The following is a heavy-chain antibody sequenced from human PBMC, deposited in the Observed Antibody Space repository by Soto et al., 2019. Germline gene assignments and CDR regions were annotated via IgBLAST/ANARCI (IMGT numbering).Heavy chain of an antibody. CDR2: IDPSDSYT. D-gene: IGHD3-22*01. V-gene: IGHV5-10-1*01. Sequence: PVESLKISCKGSGYSFTSYWIGWVRQMPGKGLEWMGRIDPSDSYTNYSPSFQGHVTISADKSISTAYLQWSSLKASDTAIYYCASLFYDSSGMDVWGQGTTVTVSS. J-gene: IGHJ6*02. CDR1: GYSFTSYW. CDR3: ASLFYDSSGMDV.